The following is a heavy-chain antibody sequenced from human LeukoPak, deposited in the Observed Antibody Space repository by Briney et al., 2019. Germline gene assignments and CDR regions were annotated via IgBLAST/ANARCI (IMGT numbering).Heavy chain of an antibody. CDR3: ARSAPLTTGDGHY. CDR1: GGSISSTGHY. V-gene: IGHV4-39*07. CDR2: IYSNGNT. J-gene: IGHJ4*02. D-gene: IGHD4-17*01. Sequence: PSETLSLTCSVSGGSISSTGHYWGWIRQSPEKGLDWIGSIYSNGNTYYNPSVKSRVTMSVDTSKNQFSLKLTSMIAAETAVYYCARSAPLTTGDGHYWGQGPPVTCFS.